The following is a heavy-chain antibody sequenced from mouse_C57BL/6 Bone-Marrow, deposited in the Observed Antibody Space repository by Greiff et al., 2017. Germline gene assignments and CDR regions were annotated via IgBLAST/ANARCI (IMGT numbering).Heavy chain of an antibody. CDR1: GYTFTSYW. Sequence: QVQLQQPGAELVMPGASVKLSCKASGYTFTSYWMHWVKQRPGQGLEWIGEIDPSDSYTNYTQKFKGKSTFTVDKSSSTAYMQLSSLTSEDSAVYYCARSDYGSSYWYFDVWGTGTTVTVSS. V-gene: IGHV1-69*01. CDR2: IDPSDSYT. J-gene: IGHJ1*03. D-gene: IGHD1-1*01. CDR3: ARSDYGSSYWYFDV.